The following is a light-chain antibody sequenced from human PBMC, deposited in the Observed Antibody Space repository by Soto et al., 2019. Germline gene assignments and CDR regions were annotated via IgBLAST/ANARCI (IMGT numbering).Light chain of an antibody. CDR1: SSNIGAGYD. V-gene: IGLV1-40*01. J-gene: IGLJ3*02. CDR2: VNN. Sequence: QAVVTQPPSVSGAPGQRVTISCTGSSSNIGAGYDVHWYQQIPGAAPKLLIFVNNNRPSGVPDRFSGSKSGTSASLAITGLQAADEADYYCQSYDSSLNDWVFGGGTQLTVL. CDR3: QSYDSSLNDWV.